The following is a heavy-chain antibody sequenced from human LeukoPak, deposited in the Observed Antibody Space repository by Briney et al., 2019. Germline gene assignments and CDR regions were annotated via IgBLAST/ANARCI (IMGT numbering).Heavy chain of an antibody. Sequence: GGSLRLSCAASGFTFSSYSMNWVRQAPGKGLEWVSSISSSSSYIYYADSVKGRFTISRDNAKNSLYLQMNSLRAEDTAVYYCARDASSKLWFGESINWFDPWGQGTLVTVSS. CDR2: ISSSSSYI. V-gene: IGHV3-21*01. CDR3: ARDASSKLWFGESINWFDP. D-gene: IGHD3-10*01. J-gene: IGHJ5*02. CDR1: GFTFSSYS.